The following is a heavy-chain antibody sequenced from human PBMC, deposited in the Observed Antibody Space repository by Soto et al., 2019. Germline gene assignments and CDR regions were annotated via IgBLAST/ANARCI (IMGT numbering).Heavy chain of an antibody. D-gene: IGHD5-12*01. CDR1: GFTFSSYA. Sequence: QVQLVESGGGVVQPGRSLRLSCAASGFTFSSYAMHWVRQAPGKGLEWVAVISYDGSNKYYADSAKGRFTISRDNSKNTLYLQMNSLRAEDTAVYYCARDRGDEVATPNFDYWGQGTLVTVSS. J-gene: IGHJ4*02. CDR2: ISYDGSNK. V-gene: IGHV3-30-3*01. CDR3: ARDRGDEVATPNFDY.